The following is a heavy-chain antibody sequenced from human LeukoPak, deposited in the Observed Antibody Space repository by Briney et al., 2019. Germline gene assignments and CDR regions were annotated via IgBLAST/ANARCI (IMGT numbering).Heavy chain of an antibody. D-gene: IGHD3-22*01. V-gene: IGHV3-23*01. CDR2: ISGSGGST. J-gene: IGHJ4*02. Sequence: GGSLRLSCAASGFTLSSYAMSWVRQAPGKGLEWVSAISGSGGSTYYADSVKGRFTISRDNSKNTLYLQMNSLRAEDTAVYYCAKTRDYDSSGYSTTPYFDYWGQGTLVTVSS. CDR1: GFTLSSYA. CDR3: AKTRDYDSSGYSTTPYFDY.